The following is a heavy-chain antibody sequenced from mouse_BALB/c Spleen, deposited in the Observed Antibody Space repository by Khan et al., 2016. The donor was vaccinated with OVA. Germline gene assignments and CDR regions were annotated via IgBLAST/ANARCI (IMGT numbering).Heavy chain of an antibody. J-gene: IGHJ3*01. CDR1: GFTFNTNA. Sequence: EVQLVETGGGLVQPKGSLKLSCAASGFTFNTNAMNWVRQAPGKGLEWVARIRSKSNNYATYYADSVKDSFTISRDDSQSMLYVQMNNLKTEDTAMYYCVREGAYGYYLPSWFAYWGQGTLVTVSA. V-gene: IGHV10S3*01. D-gene: IGHD2-3*01. CDR2: IRSKSNNYAT. CDR3: VREGAYGYYLPSWFAY.